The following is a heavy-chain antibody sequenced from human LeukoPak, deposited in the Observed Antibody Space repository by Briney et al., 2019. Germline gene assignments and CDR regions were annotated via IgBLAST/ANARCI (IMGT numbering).Heavy chain of an antibody. CDR2: TSAYNGNT. J-gene: IGHJ4*02. CDR3: ARDGDSSGWWRALDY. Sequence: ASVNVSSKASAHTFTNYGISWVRHAPGQGLQWLGWTSAYNGNTNYAQKLQGSVTMTTDPSTSTAYMELRSLRSDDTAVYYCARDGDSSGWWRALDYWGQGTLVTVSS. D-gene: IGHD6-19*01. CDR1: AHTFTNYG. V-gene: IGHV1-18*01.